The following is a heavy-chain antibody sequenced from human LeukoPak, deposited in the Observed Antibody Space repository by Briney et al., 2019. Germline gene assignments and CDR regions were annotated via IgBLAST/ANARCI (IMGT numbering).Heavy chain of an antibody. CDR1: GGSFSGYY. CDR2: INHSGST. J-gene: IGHJ4*02. CDR3: ARDGPLAVAYFDY. Sequence: PSETLSLTCAVYGGSFSGYYWSWIRQPPGKGLGWIGEINHSGSTNYNPSLESRVTISVDTSKNQFSLKLSSVTAADTAVYYCARDGPLAVAYFDYWGQGTLVTVSS. D-gene: IGHD6-19*01. V-gene: IGHV4-34*01.